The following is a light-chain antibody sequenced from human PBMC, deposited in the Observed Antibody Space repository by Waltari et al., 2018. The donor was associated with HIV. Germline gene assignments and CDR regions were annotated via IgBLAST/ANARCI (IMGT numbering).Light chain of an antibody. CDR1: SGNIASNY. Sequence: NFMLTQPHSVSESPGETVTISCTRSSGNIASNYVQWYQLRPGTSPTTVIYEDKQRPSGVPDLFSGSIDSSSNSASLTISGLKTEDEADYYCQSYDSSNFWVFGGGTKLTVL. V-gene: IGLV6-57*01. CDR3: QSYDSSNFWV. J-gene: IGLJ3*02. CDR2: EDK.